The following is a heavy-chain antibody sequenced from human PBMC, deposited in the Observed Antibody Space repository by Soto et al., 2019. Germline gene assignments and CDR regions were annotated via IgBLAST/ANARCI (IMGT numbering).Heavy chain of an antibody. Sequence: TSETLSLTCTVSGGSLSSYYWSWIRQPPGKGLEYIGCIYHSGSTNYNPSLKSRVTISVDTSKNQLSLKLNSVTAADTAVYYCAGGRQWLAFDFWGQGSLVTVSS. V-gene: IGHV4-59*01. J-gene: IGHJ4*02. CDR2: IYHSGST. D-gene: IGHD6-19*01. CDR1: GGSLSSYY. CDR3: AGGRQWLAFDF.